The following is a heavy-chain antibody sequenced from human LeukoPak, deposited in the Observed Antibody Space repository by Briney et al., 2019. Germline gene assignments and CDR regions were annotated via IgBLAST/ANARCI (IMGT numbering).Heavy chain of an antibody. J-gene: IGHJ4*02. CDR3: ARQTAKNVDTARLDS. D-gene: IGHD5-18*01. CDR2: IYYSGTT. Sequence: SETLSLTCAISGGSINNYYWSWIRQPPGKGLEWIGYIYYSGTTNYSPSLNSRVNISLDTAKNQFSLRLSSVTAADTAVYYCARQTAKNVDTARLDSWGQGTLVTVSS. V-gene: IGHV4-59*08. CDR1: GGSINNYY.